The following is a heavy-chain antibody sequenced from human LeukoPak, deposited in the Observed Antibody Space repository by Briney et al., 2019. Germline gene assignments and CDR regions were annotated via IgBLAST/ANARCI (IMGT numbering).Heavy chain of an antibody. CDR3: AREGGGQLLPTHYYMDV. D-gene: IGHD5-24*01. V-gene: IGHV1-69*05. CDR1: XXTFSSYA. J-gene: IGHJ6*03. Sequence: AXVXVSCXXXXXTFSSYAISWVRQAPGQGLEWMGGIIPIFGTANYAQKFQGRVTITTGESTSTAYMELSSLRPEDTAVYYCAREGGGQLLPTHYYMDVWGKGTTVTVSS. CDR2: IIPIFGTA.